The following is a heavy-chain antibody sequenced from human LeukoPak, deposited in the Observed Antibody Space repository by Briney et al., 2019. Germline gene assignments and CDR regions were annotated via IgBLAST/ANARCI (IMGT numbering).Heavy chain of an antibody. J-gene: IGHJ4*02. CDR1: GGSISSYY. V-gene: IGHV4-59*01. CDR2: IYYSGST. Sequence: PSETLSLTCTVSGGSISSYYWSWIRQPPGKGLEWIGYIYYSGSTNYNPSLKSRVTISVDTSKNQFSLKLSSVTAADTAVYYCGSGREGQMDYWGQGTLVTVSS. CDR3: GSGREGQMDY. D-gene: IGHD1-26*01.